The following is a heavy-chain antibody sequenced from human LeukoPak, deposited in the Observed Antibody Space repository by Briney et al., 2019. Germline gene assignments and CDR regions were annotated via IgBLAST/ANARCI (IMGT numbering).Heavy chain of an antibody. CDR2: IYYSGST. D-gene: IGHD3-10*01. Sequence: SGTLSLTCTVSGGSISSYYWSWIRQPPGKGLEWIGYIYYSGSTNYNPSLKSRVTISVDTSKNQFSLKLSSVTAADTAVYYCARATYGSGSSLYYYGMDVWGQGTTVTVSS. V-gene: IGHV4-59*01. J-gene: IGHJ6*02. CDR3: ARATYGSGSSLYYYGMDV. CDR1: GGSISSYY.